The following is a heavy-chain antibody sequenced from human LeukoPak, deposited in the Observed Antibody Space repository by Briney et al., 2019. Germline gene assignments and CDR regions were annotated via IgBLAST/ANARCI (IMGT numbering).Heavy chain of an antibody. CDR1: GFTFSSYG. D-gene: IGHD3-9*01. CDR3: AKVGGYFDSYDAFDI. Sequence: PGGTLRLSCAASGFTFSSYGMSWVRQAPGKGLEWVSAISGSGGRTYYADSVKGRFTISRDNSKNTLYLQMDSLRAEDTAVYYCAKVGGYFDSYDAFDIWGQGTMVTVSS. J-gene: IGHJ3*02. V-gene: IGHV3-23*01. CDR2: ISGSGGRT.